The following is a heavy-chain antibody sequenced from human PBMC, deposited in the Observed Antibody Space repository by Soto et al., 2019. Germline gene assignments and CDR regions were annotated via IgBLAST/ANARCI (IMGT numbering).Heavy chain of an antibody. J-gene: IGHJ4*02. CDR1: GCTFSSYA. Sequence: PGRSLRLSCAASGCTFSSYAMSWVRQAPGKGLEWVSAISGSGGSTYYADSVKGRFTISRDNSKNTLYLQMNSLRAEDTAVYYCAKDPLWFGESHRRYWGQGTLVTVSS. V-gene: IGHV3-23*01. CDR2: ISGSGGST. D-gene: IGHD3-10*01. CDR3: AKDPLWFGESHRRY.